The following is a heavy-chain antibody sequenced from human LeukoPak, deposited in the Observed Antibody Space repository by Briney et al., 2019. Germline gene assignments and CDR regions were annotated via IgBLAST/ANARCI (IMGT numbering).Heavy chain of an antibody. Sequence: GGSLLLPCAASCFTFSRYDMSWVRQPPGEGLEWVSAVSGSGGSTYYADSVQSRLITTRDNYKNKLYEHMNSMRAEDTAVYYSARDRKDTAMVEWDLFYSGQGTLVTVSS. D-gene: IGHD5-18*01. V-gene: IGHV3-23*01. CDR3: ARDRKDTAMVEWDLFY. CDR1: CFTFSRYD. J-gene: IGHJ4*02. CDR2: VSGSGGST.